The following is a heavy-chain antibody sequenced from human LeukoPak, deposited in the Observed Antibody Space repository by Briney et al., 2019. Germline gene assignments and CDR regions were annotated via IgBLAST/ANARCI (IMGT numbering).Heavy chain of an antibody. D-gene: IGHD5-12*01. V-gene: IGHV4-30-4*01. Sequence: PSQTLSLTCTVSGGSISSGDYYWSWIRQPPWKGLEWIGYIYYSGSTYYNPSLKSRVTISVDTSKNQFSLKLSSVTAADTAVYYCARISLRSEGFDYWGQGTLVTVSS. CDR1: GGSISSGDYY. J-gene: IGHJ4*02. CDR2: IYYSGST. CDR3: ARISLRSEGFDY.